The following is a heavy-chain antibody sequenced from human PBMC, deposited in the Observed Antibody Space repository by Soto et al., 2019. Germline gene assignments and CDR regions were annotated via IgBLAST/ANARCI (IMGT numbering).Heavy chain of an antibody. CDR1: GLPFNRYW. CDR3: AREFCSGGNCYTYYFDP. D-gene: IGHD2-15*01. CDR2: INTDGTNS. J-gene: IGHJ5*02. Sequence: PGGSLRLSCAASGLPFNRYWMHWVRHAPGKGLVWVSHINTDGTNSNYTDSVKGRFTISRDNAKSTLFLQMNSLRDEDTAVYYCAREFCSGGNCYTYYFDPWGQGIQVTVS. V-gene: IGHV3-74*01.